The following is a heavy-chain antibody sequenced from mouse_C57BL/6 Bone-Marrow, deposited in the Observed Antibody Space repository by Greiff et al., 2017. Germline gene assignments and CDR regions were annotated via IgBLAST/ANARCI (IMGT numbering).Heavy chain of an antibody. CDR3: ARLEFDGSSGDWYFDV. D-gene: IGHD1-1*01. CDR2: IYPRDGST. CDR1: GYTFTSYD. Sequence: VQLQQSGPELVKPGASVKLSCKASGYTFTSYDINWVKQRPGQGLEWIGCIYPRDGSTKYNEKFKGKAKLTVDTSSSTAYMELHSLTSEDSAVYFCARLEFDGSSGDWYFDVWGTGTTVTVSS. J-gene: IGHJ1*03. V-gene: IGHV1-85*01.